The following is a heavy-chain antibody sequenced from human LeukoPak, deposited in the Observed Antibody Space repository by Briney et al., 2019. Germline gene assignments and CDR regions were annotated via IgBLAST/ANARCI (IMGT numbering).Heavy chain of an antibody. CDR2: ISWNSGSI. Sequence: GGSLRLSCAASGFTFDDYAMHWVRQAPGKGLEWVSGISWNSGSIGYADSVKGRFTISRDNAKNSLYLQMNSLRAEDTALYYCAKGTYYYDSSGIDYWGQGTLVTVSS. V-gene: IGHV3-9*01. J-gene: IGHJ4*02. CDR3: AKGTYYYDSSGIDY. CDR1: GFTFDDYA. D-gene: IGHD3-22*01.